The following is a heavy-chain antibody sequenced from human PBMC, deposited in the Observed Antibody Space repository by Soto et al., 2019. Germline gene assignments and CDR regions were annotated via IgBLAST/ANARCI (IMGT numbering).Heavy chain of an antibody. CDR1: GGSISSYY. CDR3: ARGDPLLWFGEKVYYGMDV. J-gene: IGHJ6*02. CDR2: IYYSGST. D-gene: IGHD3-10*01. Sequence: QVQLQESGPGLVKPSETLSLTCTVSGGSISSYYWSWIRQPPGKGLEWIGYIYYSGSTNYNPSLKSRVTITVDTSKNPFSLKPSSVTAADTAVYYCARGDPLLWFGEKVYYGMDVWGQGTTVTVSS. V-gene: IGHV4-59*01.